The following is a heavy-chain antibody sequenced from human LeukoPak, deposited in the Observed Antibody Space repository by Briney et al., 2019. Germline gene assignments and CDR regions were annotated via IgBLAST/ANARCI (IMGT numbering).Heavy chain of an antibody. CDR1: GFTFSSYT. Sequence: RGSLRLSCADSGFTFSSYTMTWVRQAPGKGLEWVSGIKGRFTISRDNSKNTLHLQMNSLRAEDTAVYYCAKDQTPYYWGQATLVTVSS. V-gene: IGHV3-23*01. J-gene: IGHJ4*02. CDR3: AKDQTPYY. CDR2: I.